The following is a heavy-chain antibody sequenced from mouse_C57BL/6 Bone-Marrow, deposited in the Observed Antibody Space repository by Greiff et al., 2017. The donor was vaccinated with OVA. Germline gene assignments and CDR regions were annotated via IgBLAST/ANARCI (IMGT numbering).Heavy chain of an antibody. Sequence: EVQVVESGGGLVKPGGSLKLSCAASGFTFSSYAMSWVRQTPEKRLEWVATISDGGSYTYYPDNVKGRFTISRDNAKNNLYLQMSHLKSEDTAMYYCAREDTMMRYAMDYWGQGTSVTVSS. D-gene: IGHD2-4*01. J-gene: IGHJ4*01. CDR2: ISDGGSYT. V-gene: IGHV5-4*01. CDR3: AREDTMMRYAMDY. CDR1: GFTFSSYA.